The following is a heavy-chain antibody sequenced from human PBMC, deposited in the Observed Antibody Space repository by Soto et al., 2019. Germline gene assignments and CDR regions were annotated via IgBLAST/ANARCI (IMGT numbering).Heavy chain of an antibody. J-gene: IGHJ6*03. CDR3: ARGSHYNPYYYYYYMDV. CDR2: ISSSSSYI. Sequence: GGSLRLSCAASGFTFSSYSMNWVRQAPGKGLEWVSSISSSSSYIYYADSVKGRFTISRDNAKNSLYLQMNSLRAEDTAVYYCARGSHYNPYYYYYYMDVWGKGTTVTVSS. D-gene: IGHD3-10*01. CDR1: GFTFSSYS. V-gene: IGHV3-21*01.